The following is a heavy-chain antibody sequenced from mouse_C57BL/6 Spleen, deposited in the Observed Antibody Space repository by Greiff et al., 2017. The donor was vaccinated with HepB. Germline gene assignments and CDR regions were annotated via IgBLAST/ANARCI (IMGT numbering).Heavy chain of an antibody. CDR1: GYTFTDYY. Sequence: VQLQQSGAELVRPGASVKLSCKASGYTFTDYYINWVKQRPGQGLEWIARIYPGSGNTYYNEKFKGKATLTAEKSSSTAYMQLSSLTSEDSAVYFCAREGFTTVVARVFAYWGQGTLVTVSA. V-gene: IGHV1-76*01. D-gene: IGHD1-1*01. J-gene: IGHJ3*01. CDR3: AREGFTTVVARVFAY. CDR2: IYPGSGNT.